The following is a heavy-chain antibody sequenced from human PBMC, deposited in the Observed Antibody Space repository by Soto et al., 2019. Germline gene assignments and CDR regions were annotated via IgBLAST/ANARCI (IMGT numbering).Heavy chain of an antibody. D-gene: IGHD5-18*01. CDR1: GFTFSSYS. CDR2: ISSSSSYI. J-gene: IGHJ4*02. CDR3: ARDRAMAHFDY. V-gene: IGHV3-21*01. Sequence: GGSLRLSCAASGFTFSSYSMNWVRQAPGKGLEWVSSISSSSSYIYYADSVKGRFTISRDNAKNSLYLQMNSLRAEDTAVYYCARDRAMAHFDYWGQGTLVTVSS.